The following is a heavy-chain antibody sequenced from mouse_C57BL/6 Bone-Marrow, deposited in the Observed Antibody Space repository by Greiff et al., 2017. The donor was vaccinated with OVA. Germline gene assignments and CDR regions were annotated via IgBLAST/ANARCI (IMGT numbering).Heavy chain of an antibody. CDR3: ARDGPYYDHDVLAY. CDR2: ISDGGSYT. CDR1: GFTFSSYA. J-gene: IGHJ3*01. V-gene: IGHV5-4*01. D-gene: IGHD2-4*01. Sequence: EVMLVESGGGLVKPGGSLKLSCAASGFTFSSYAMSWVRQTPEQRLEWVATISDGGSYTYYPDNVKGRFTISRDNAKNNLYLQMQHLKSEDTARAYCARDGPYYDHDVLAYWGQGTLVTVSA.